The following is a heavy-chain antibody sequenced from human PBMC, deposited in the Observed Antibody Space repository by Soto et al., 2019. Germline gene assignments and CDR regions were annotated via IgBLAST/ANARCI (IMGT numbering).Heavy chain of an antibody. D-gene: IGHD4-17*01. CDR1: GFAISRGYY. CDR3: ARETVLTSCFDN. J-gene: IGHJ4*02. CDR2: IYPSVSS. Sequence: SDTLSLTCNVSGFAISRGYYWSWVRQPPGKGLEWIGSIYPSVSSYHNPSLESRLTLSIDTSKNQFTLKLASVTAADTALYYCARETVLTSCFDNWGEVTPVTASS. V-gene: IGHV4-38-2*02.